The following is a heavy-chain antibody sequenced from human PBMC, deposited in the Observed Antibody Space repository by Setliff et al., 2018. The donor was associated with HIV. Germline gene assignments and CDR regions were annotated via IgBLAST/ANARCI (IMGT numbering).Heavy chain of an antibody. CDR2: IGQDGSEK. J-gene: IGHJ4*02. Sequence: GGSLRLSCAASRFDFNNYWMCWVRQAPGKGLEWVANIGQDGSEKNYVDSVRGRFTISRDSSKNTLYLQMNSLRAEDTAVYYCAKGSQEQWLVPGRLNYFDYWGQGTLVTVSS. D-gene: IGHD6-19*01. CDR1: RFDFNNYW. V-gene: IGHV3-7*03. CDR3: AKGSQEQWLVPGRLNYFDY.